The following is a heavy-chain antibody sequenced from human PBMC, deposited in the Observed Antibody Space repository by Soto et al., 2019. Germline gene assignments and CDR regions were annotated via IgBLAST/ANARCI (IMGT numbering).Heavy chain of an antibody. Sequence: ASVKVSCKASGYTFTSYGISWVRQAPGQGLEWMGWISAYNGNTSYAQKLQGRVTMTTDTSTSTAYMELRSLRSDDTAVYYCARDLGVVVNARTYYFDYWGQGTLVTVSS. D-gene: IGHD2-21*01. CDR2: ISAYNGNT. J-gene: IGHJ4*02. V-gene: IGHV1-18*04. CDR3: ARDLGVVVNARTYYFDY. CDR1: GYTFTSYG.